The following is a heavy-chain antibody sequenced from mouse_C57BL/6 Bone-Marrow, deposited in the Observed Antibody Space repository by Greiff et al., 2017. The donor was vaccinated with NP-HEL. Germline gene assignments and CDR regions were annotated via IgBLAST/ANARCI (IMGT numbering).Heavy chain of an antibody. Sequence: VQLQQSGAELARPGASVKLSCKASGYTFTSYVISWVKQRTGQGLEWIGEIYPRSGNTYYNEKFKGKATLTADKSSSTAYMELRSLTSEDSAVYFCARGGLYDYGDYAMDYWGQGTSVTVSS. CDR1: GYTFTSYV. J-gene: IGHJ4*01. CDR3: ARGGLYDYGDYAMDY. CDR2: IYPRSGNT. V-gene: IGHV1-81*01. D-gene: IGHD2-4*01.